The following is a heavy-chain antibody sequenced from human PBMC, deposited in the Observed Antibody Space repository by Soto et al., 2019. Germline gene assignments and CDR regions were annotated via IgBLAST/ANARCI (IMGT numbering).Heavy chain of an antibody. CDR1: GFTFSSYG. D-gene: IGHD2-15*01. Sequence: QVQLVESGGGVVQPGRSLRLSCAASGFTFSSYGMHWVRQAPGKGLEWVAVISYDGSNKYYADSVKGRFTISRDNSKNXXYLQMNSLRAEDTAVYYCAKDPRGPSKSVWYGMDVWGQGTTVTVSS. CDR2: ISYDGSNK. J-gene: IGHJ6*02. V-gene: IGHV3-30*18. CDR3: AKDPRGPSKSVWYGMDV.